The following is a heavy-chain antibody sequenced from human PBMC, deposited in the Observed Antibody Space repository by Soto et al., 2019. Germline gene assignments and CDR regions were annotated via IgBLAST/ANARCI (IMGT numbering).Heavy chain of an antibody. J-gene: IGHJ6*02. V-gene: IGHV1-3*01. CDR1: GYTFTSYA. CDR2: INAGNGNT. CDR3: ARDRSYYYRMDV. Sequence: ASVKVSCKASGYTFTSYAMHWVRQAPGQRLERMAWINAGNGNTKYSQKFQDRVTITRDTSASTGYMELSSLRSEDTAVYYCARDRSYYYRMDVWGQGTTGTVSS.